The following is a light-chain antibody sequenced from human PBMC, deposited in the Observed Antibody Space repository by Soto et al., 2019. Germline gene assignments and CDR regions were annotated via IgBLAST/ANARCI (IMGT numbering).Light chain of an antibody. CDR2: KAS. J-gene: IGKJ4*01. CDR3: QQYNSYSLT. V-gene: IGKV1-5*03. Sequence: DIQMTQSPSSLSAFVGDRVTITCQASQDISNYLNWYQQKPGKAPKLLIYKASSLESGVPSRFSGSGSGTEFTLTISSLQPDDFATYYCQQYNSYSLTFGGGTKVDI. CDR1: QDISNY.